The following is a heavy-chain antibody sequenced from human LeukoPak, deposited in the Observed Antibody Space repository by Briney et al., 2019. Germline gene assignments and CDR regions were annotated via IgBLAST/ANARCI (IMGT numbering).Heavy chain of an antibody. Sequence: PSETMSLTCAVYGGSFSGYYWSWIRQPPGKGLEWIGEINHSGSTNYNPSLKSRVTISVDTSKNQFSLKLSSVTAADTAVYYCARGRAMGPPFYYWGQGTLVTVSS. CDR1: GGSFSGYY. CDR3: ARGRAMGPPFYY. V-gene: IGHV4-34*01. D-gene: IGHD5-18*01. CDR2: INHSGST. J-gene: IGHJ4*02.